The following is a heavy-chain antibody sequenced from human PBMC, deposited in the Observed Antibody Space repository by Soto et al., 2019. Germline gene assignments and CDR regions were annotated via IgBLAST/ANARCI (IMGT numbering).Heavy chain of an antibody. CDR3: ARAADGYNYADY. J-gene: IGHJ4*02. CDR1: GGSFSGHY. CDR2: VNHSGST. V-gene: IGHV4-34*01. D-gene: IGHD5-12*01. Sequence: SETRSLTCAVYGGSFSGHYWSWIRQPPGKGLEWIGEVNHSGSTNYNPSLKSRVTISVDTSKNQFSLQLSSVTAADTAVYYCARAADGYNYADYWGQGPLVTVSS.